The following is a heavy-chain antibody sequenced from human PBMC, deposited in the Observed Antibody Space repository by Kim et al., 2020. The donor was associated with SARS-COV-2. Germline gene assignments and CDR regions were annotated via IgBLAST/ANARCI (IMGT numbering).Heavy chain of an antibody. V-gene: IGHV3-66*01. J-gene: IGHJ6*03. CDR1: GFNVSNNY. D-gene: IGHD3-10*01. Sequence: GGSLRLSCVASGFNVSNNYLSWVRQAPGKGLEWVSVLYSGGDTHYAESVEGRFTISRDTSKNTLFLQMDTLSAEDTAVYFCAASLTREYGFIFYYFMDVWGTGATVSVSS. CDR3: AASLTREYGFIFYYFMDV. CDR2: LYSGGDT.